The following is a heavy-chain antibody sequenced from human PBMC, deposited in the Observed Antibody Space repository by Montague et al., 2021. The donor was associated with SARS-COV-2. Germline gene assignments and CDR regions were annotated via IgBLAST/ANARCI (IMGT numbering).Heavy chain of an antibody. V-gene: IGHV3-48*03. CDR3: ARDQGGYGTFDI. CDR2: ISGSGSKT. CDR1: GFSFYTYW. J-gene: IGHJ3*02. D-gene: IGHD5-12*01. Sequence: SLRLSCAASGFSFYTYWMNWVRQAPGKGLEWVSHISGSGSKTYYADSVKGRFTISRDTANNSAYLQMNFLGAEDTAVYYCARDQGGYGTFDIWGQGTMVTVSS.